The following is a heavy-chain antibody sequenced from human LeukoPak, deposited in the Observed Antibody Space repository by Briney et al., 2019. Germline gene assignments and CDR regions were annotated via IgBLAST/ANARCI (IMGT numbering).Heavy chain of an antibody. D-gene: IGHD5-18*01. CDR1: GGSISSYY. J-gene: IGHJ4*02. CDR3: ARGGTAMVTADY. CDR2: IHYSGST. V-gene: IGHV4-59*01. Sequence: PSETLSLTCTVSGGSISSYYWSWLRQPPGKGLEWIGYIHYSGSTNYNPSLKSRVTISVDTSKNQFSLKLSSVTAADTAVYYCARGGTAMVTADYWGQGTLVTVSS.